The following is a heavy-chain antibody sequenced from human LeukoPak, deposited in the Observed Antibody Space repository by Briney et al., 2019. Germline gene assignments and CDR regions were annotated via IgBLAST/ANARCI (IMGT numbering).Heavy chain of an antibody. V-gene: IGHV3-30*18. CDR2: ISYDGSNK. Sequence: PGSSLRLSCAASGFTFSSYGMHWVRQAPGKGLEWVAVISYDGSNKYYADSVKGRFTISRDNSKNTLYLQMNSLRAEDTAVYYCANEQWPYYFDYWGQGTLVTVSS. J-gene: IGHJ4*02. CDR1: GFTFSSYG. CDR3: ANEQWPYYFDY. D-gene: IGHD6-19*01.